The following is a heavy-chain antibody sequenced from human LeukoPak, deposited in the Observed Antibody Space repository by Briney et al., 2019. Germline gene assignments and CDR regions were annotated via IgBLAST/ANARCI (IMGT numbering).Heavy chain of an antibody. J-gene: IGHJ3*02. CDR2: ITSGVGIT. CDR3: ARDRGGNWVDALEI. CDR1: GFTFSNYG. Sequence: PGGSLRLSCAASGFTFSNYGMNWVRQAPGKGLEWVSIITSGVGITYYADSVKGRFTISRDNSKNTLYLQMNSLRADDTAVYYCARDRGGNWVDALEIWGQGTMVTVSS. D-gene: IGHD1-1*01. V-gene: IGHV3-23*01.